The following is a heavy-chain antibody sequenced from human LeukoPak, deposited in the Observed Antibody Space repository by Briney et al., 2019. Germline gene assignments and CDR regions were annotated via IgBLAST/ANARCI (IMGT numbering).Heavy chain of an antibody. Sequence: SGGSLKLSCAASGFTFSGSAIHWVRQPSGKGLEWVGHIDKKDNFYATTSAASVTGRFTISRDDSKNTAYLQMNSLKTEDTALYYCTRDSGTYNWLDPWGQGTLVTVSS. V-gene: IGHV3-73*01. J-gene: IGHJ5*02. CDR3: TRDSGTYNWLDP. CDR2: IDKKDNFYAT. CDR1: GFTFSGSA. D-gene: IGHD1-26*01.